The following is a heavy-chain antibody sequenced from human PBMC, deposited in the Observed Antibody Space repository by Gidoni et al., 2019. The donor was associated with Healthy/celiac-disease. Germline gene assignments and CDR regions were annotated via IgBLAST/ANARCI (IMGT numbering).Heavy chain of an antibody. D-gene: IGHD2-21*02. CDR1: GITFNNFA. Sequence: QPGRSLRLSCAASGITFNNFAMNWVRQAPGKGLEWVAVISSDGSNKYYADSVKGRFTISRDNSQNTLYLQMNSLRSEDTAVYYCARPMDCNAAACYLAFDLWGQGNLVTVSS. V-gene: IGHV3-30-3*01. CDR2: ISSDGSNK. CDR3: ARPMDCNAAACYLAFDL. J-gene: IGHJ4*02.